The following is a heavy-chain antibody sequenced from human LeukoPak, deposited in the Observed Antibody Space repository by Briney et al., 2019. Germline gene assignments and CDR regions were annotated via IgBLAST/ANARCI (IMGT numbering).Heavy chain of an antibody. CDR3: ARDITYYDILIWDY. CDR2: ISAYNGNT. CDR1: GYTFTSYG. D-gene: IGHD3-9*01. J-gene: IGHJ4*02. V-gene: IGHV1-18*01. Sequence: GASVKVSCKASGYTFTSYGISWVRRAPGQGLEWMGWISAYNGNTNYAQKLQGRVTMTTDTSTSTAYMELRSLRSDDTAVYYCARDITYYDILIWDYWGQGTLVTVSS.